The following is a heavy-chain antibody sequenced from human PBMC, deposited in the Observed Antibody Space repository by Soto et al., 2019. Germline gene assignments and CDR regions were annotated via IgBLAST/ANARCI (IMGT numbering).Heavy chain of an antibody. V-gene: IGHV1-18*01. J-gene: IGHJ3*02. CDR1: GYTITSYG. D-gene: IGHD6-19*01. CDR2: ISAYNGNT. Sequence: GASVKVSCKDSGYTITSYGISSGRQAPGQGLEWMGWISAYNGNTNYAQKLQGRVTMTTDTSTSTAYMELRSLRSDDTAVYYCAREVAVAGHDAFGISGQATMVTVSS. CDR3: AREVAVAGHDAFGI.